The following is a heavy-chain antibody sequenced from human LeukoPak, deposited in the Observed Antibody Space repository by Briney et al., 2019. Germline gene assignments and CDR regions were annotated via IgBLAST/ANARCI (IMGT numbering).Heavy chain of an antibody. Sequence: WETLSLTCTVSGGSISSYYWSWIRQPAGKGLEWIGRIYTSGSTNYNPSLKSRVTMSVDTSKNQFSLKLSSVTAADTAVYYCARDNTWYSSSWYAAPFDYWGQGTLVTVSS. V-gene: IGHV4-4*07. D-gene: IGHD6-13*01. J-gene: IGHJ4*02. CDR3: ARDNTWYSSSWYAAPFDY. CDR1: GGSISSYY. CDR2: IYTSGST.